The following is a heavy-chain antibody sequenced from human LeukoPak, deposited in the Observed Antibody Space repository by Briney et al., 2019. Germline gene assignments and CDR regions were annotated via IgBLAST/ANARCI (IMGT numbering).Heavy chain of an antibody. CDR1: GYTFTNYA. D-gene: IGHD2-2*01. CDR2: INTNTGNP. Sequence: GASVKVSCKASGYTFTNYAMNWVRQAPGQGLEWMGWINTNTGNPTYAQDFTGRFVFSLDTSVSTAYLQISSLKADDTAVYYCARDPMGYCSSTSRYPSAFDIWGQGTMVTVSS. V-gene: IGHV7-4-1*02. CDR3: ARDPMGYCSSTSRYPSAFDI. J-gene: IGHJ3*02.